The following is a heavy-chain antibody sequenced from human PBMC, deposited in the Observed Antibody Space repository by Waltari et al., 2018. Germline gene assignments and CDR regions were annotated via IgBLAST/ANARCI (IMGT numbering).Heavy chain of an antibody. CDR2: ISSSSSTI. CDR1: GFTFSTDS. CDR3: ARDNDYYFDY. Sequence: EVQLVESGGGLVQPGGYLGPSCAASGFTFSTDSMNWVRQAPGKGLEWVSYISSSSSTIYYADSVKGRFTFSRDNAKNSLYLQMNSLRAEDTAVYYCARDNDYYFDYWGQGTLVTVSS. V-gene: IGHV3-48*04. J-gene: IGHJ4*02. D-gene: IGHD2-21*02.